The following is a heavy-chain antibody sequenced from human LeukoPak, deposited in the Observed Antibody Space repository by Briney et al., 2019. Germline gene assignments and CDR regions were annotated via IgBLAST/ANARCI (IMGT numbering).Heavy chain of an antibody. Sequence: GVSLRLSCAASGFTVSSNYMSWVRQAPGKGLEWVSVIYSGGSTYYADSVKGRFTISRDNSKNTLYLQMNSLRAEDTAVYYCARAPGSSWPPSLDYWGQGTLVTVSS. V-gene: IGHV3-53*01. CDR1: GFTVSSNY. D-gene: IGHD6-13*01. CDR2: IYSGGST. J-gene: IGHJ4*02. CDR3: ARAPGSSWPPSLDY.